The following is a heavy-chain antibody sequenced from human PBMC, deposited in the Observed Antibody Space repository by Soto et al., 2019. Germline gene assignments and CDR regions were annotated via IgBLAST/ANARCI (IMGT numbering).Heavy chain of an antibody. Sequence: QVQLVQSGGGVVQPGRSLKVSCAASGFSFSNYAIHWVRQAPGKGLEWVAFISYDGSSNYYADSVRGRFTLSRDNSKNMLYLQMNSLRPDDTAVYYCARDYSHGFDPWGQGTLVTVSS. CDR3: ARDYSHGFDP. CDR2: ISYDGSSN. D-gene: IGHD2-21*01. J-gene: IGHJ5*02. CDR1: GFSFSNYA. V-gene: IGHV3-30-3*01.